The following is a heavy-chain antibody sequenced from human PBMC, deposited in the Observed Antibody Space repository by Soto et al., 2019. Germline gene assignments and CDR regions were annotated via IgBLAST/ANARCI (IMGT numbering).Heavy chain of an antibody. CDR2: ISYDGSNK. CDR1: GFTFSSYG. CDR3: AKALYYDFWSGYLYYFDD. Sequence: GGSLRLSCAASGFTFSSYGMHWVRQAPGKGLEWVAVISYDGSNKYYADSVKGRFTISRDNSKNTLYLQMNSLRAEDTAVYYCAKALYYDFWSGYLYYFDDWRQGTLGTVSS. D-gene: IGHD3-3*01. V-gene: IGHV3-30*18. J-gene: IGHJ4*02.